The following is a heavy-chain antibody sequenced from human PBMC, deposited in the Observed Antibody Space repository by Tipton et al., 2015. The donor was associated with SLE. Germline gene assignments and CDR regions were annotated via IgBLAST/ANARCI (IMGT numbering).Heavy chain of an antibody. CDR1: GYTFTNYY. Sequence: QLVQSGAEVKKPGASVKVSCMASGYTFTNYYLHWVRQAPGQGLEWMGLINPSGGFTTSSQKFQDRVTVTRDTATSTVYMELSSLRSEDTAVYFCARDLGSGRHWAWFDTWGQGTLVTVSS. V-gene: IGHV1-46*01. CDR3: ARDLGSGRHWAWFDT. D-gene: IGHD1-26*01. CDR2: INPSGGFT. J-gene: IGHJ5*02.